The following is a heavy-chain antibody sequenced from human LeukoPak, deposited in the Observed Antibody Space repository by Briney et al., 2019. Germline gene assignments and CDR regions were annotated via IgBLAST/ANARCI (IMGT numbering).Heavy chain of an antibody. V-gene: IGHV3-53*01. J-gene: IGHJ6*02. CDR3: ARGLQQQQILGDYYYGMDV. D-gene: IGHD6-13*01. CDR2: IYSGGST. CDR1: GFTVSSNY. Sequence: GGSLRLSCAASGFTVSSNYMSWVRQAPGKGLEWVSVIYSGGSTYFADSVKGRFTISRDNSNNTLYLQMNNLRTEDTAVYYCARGLQQQQILGDYYYGMDVWGQGTTVTVSS.